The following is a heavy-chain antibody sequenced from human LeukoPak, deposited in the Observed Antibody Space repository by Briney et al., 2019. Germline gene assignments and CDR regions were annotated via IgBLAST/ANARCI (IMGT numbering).Heavy chain of an antibody. V-gene: IGHV1-69*13. D-gene: IGHD2-2*01. CDR2: IIPIFGTA. CDR1: GGTFSSYA. Sequence: SVKVSCKASGGTFSSYAISWVRQAPGQGLEWMGGIIPIFGTANYAQKSQGRVTITADESTSTAYMELSSLRSEDTAVYYCASSNEPAATDYYYYGMDVWGKGTTVTVSS. J-gene: IGHJ6*04. CDR3: ASSNEPAATDYYYYGMDV.